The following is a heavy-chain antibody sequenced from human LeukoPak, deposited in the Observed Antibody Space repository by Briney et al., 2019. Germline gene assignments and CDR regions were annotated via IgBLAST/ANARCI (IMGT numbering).Heavy chain of an antibody. D-gene: IGHD3-22*01. J-gene: IGHJ4*02. Sequence: GGSLRLSCAASGFTVSSNYMSWVRQAPGKGLEWVSVIYSGGSTYYADSVKGRFTISRDNSKNTLYLQMNSLRAEDTAVYYCAHLAYYYDSSGYYYANYYFDYWGQGTLVTVSS. V-gene: IGHV3-66*01. CDR2: IYSGGST. CDR1: GFTVSSNY. CDR3: AHLAYYYDSSGYYYANYYFDY.